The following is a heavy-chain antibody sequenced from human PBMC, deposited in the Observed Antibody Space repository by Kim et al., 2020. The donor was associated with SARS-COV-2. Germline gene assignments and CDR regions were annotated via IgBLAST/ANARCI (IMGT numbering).Heavy chain of an antibody. CDR3: AKSPNSGTDY. V-gene: IGHV3-23*01. Sequence: GGSLRLSCAASGFSFSKFAMSWVRQAPGKGLEWVSAIGGGGGGTNYADSVKGRFTISRDNSKNMVYLQMNSLRAEDTGVYYCAKSPNSGTDYWGQGTLVTVSS. D-gene: IGHD6-19*01. J-gene: IGHJ4*02. CDR2: IGGGGGGT. CDR1: GFSFSKFA.